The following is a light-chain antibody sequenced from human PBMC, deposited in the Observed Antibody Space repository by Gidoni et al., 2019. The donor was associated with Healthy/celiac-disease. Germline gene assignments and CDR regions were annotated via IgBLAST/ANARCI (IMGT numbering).Light chain of an antibody. CDR2: GNS. CDR1: STKMGEGYD. Sequence: ISWTGSSTKMGEGYDVRWYQQLPGTAPKLLIDGNSNRPSGVPDRFSGSKSGTSASLAITGLQAEDEADYYCQSYDSSLSGSNVFGTGTKVTVL. CDR3: QSYDSSLSGSNV. V-gene: IGLV1-40*01. J-gene: IGLJ1*01.